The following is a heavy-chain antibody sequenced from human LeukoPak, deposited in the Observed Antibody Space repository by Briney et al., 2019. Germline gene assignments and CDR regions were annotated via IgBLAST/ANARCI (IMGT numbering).Heavy chain of an antibody. J-gene: IGHJ6*03. CDR3: ARETSQKGAHYMDV. CDR1: VDSIIINF. CDR2: IYYSGRT. Sequence: PSETLSLTCSLSVDSIIINFGSGIRQPPRKGVEGSVYIYYSGRTTYSPFPTSRVTISVAPSNNQFSLKLRSVTAADTAVYYCARETSQKGAHYMDVWGKGTTVT. D-gene: IGHD3-16*01. V-gene: IGHV4-59*01.